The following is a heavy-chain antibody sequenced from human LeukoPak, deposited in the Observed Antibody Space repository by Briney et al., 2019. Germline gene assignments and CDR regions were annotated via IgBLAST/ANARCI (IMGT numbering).Heavy chain of an antibody. CDR2: ISGSGGST. CDR1: GFTFTSYA. V-gene: IGHV3-23*01. Sequence: GRSLRLSCAASGFTFTSYAMHWVRQAPGKGLEWVSAISGSGGSTYYADSVKGRFTISRDNSKNTLYLQMNSLRAEDTAVYYCAKPVRGQLLYSDYWGQGTLVTVSS. CDR3: AKPVRGQLLYSDY. D-gene: IGHD2-2*02. J-gene: IGHJ4*02.